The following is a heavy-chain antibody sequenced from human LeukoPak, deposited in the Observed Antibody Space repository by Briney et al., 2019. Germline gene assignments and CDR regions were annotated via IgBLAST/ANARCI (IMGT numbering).Heavy chain of an antibody. D-gene: IGHD1-26*01. CDR3: ARLASSGSYPTRWFDP. CDR2: IYCSGST. CDR1: GGSISYY. J-gene: IGHJ5*02. Sequence: SETLSLTCTVSGGSISYYWSWIRQPPGKGLEWIAYIYCSGSTNYNPSLKSRVTISVDTSKNQFSLKLSSVTAADTAVYYCARLASSGSYPTRWFDPWGQGTLVTVSS. V-gene: IGHV4-59*08.